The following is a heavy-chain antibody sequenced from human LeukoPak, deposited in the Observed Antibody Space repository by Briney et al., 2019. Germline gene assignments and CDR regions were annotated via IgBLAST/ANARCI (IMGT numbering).Heavy chain of an antibody. Sequence: GGSLRLSCAASGFTFSSYGMHWVRQAPGKGLEWVAFIRYDGSNKYYADPVKGRFTISRDNAKNSLYLQMNSLRAEDTALYYCARDDYGSGSWNDYWGQGTLVTVSS. CDR3: ARDDYGSGSWNDY. J-gene: IGHJ4*02. D-gene: IGHD3-10*01. V-gene: IGHV3-30*02. CDR2: IRYDGSNK. CDR1: GFTFSSYG.